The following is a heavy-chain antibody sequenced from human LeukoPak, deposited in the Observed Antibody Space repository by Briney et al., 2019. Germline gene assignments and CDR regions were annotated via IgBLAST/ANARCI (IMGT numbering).Heavy chain of an antibody. V-gene: IGHV3-49*04. J-gene: IGHJ1*01. CDR1: GFPFGDYA. CDR3: TRDPSYDSSGYYFSGKYFQH. D-gene: IGHD3-22*01. CDR2: IRGKAYGGTT. Sequence: GGSLRLSCTASGFPFGDYAMDWDRQAPGKGLEWVGFIRGKAYGGTTEYAASVKGRFTISRDDSKSIAYLQMNSLKTEDTAVYYCTRDPSYDSSGYYFSGKYFQHWGQGTLVTVSS.